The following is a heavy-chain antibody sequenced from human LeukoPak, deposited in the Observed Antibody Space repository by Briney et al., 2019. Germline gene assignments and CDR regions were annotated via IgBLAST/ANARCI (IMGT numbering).Heavy chain of an antibody. D-gene: IGHD3-10*01. CDR3: ASAYYGSGTHDAFDI. CDR1: GYSFTSYW. Sequence: GESLKISCKGSGYSFTSYWIGWVRQMPGKGLEWMGIIYPGYYDTRYSPSFQGQVTISADKSISTASLQWSSLKASDTAMYYCASAYYGSGTHDAFDIWGQGTMVTVSS. V-gene: IGHV5-51*01. J-gene: IGHJ3*02. CDR2: IYPGYYDT.